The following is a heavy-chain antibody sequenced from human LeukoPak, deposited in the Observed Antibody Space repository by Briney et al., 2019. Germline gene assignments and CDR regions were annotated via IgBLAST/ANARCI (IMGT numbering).Heavy chain of an antibody. CDR1: GFTFSSYG. CDR2: ISYDGGNK. Sequence: GGSLRLSCAASGFTFSSYGMHWVRQAPGKGLEWVAVISYDGGNKYYADSVKGRFTISRDNSKNTLCLQMNSLRAEDTAVYYCAKDSYASGSYSFQVEYWGQGTLFTVSS. V-gene: IGHV3-30*18. J-gene: IGHJ4*02. D-gene: IGHD3-10*01. CDR3: AKDSYASGSYSFQVEY.